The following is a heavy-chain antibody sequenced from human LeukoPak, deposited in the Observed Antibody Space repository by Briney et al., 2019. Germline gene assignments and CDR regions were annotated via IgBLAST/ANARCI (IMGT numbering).Heavy chain of an antibody. Sequence: GGSLRLSCAASGFTFSSYGMHWVRQAPGKGLEWVAFIRYDGSNKYYADSVKGRFTISRDNSKNTLYLQMNSLRAEDTAVYYCALVASYREVITPGDYWGQGTLVTVSS. D-gene: IGHD3-10*01. CDR2: IRYDGSNK. CDR3: ALVASYREVITPGDY. CDR1: GFTFSSYG. V-gene: IGHV3-30*02. J-gene: IGHJ4*02.